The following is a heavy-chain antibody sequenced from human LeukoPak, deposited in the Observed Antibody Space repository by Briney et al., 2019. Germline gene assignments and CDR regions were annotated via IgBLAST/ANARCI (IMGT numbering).Heavy chain of an antibody. J-gene: IGHJ4*02. CDR2: ISATGIRT. Sequence: GRSLRLSCAASGFTFRSYAVTWVRQAPGKGLQWVSAISATGIRTYYADSVKGRFTISRDNSKNTLYLQMNSLRAEDTAVYYCLLTYCVGDCYRVCDYWGQGTLVTVSS. CDR3: LLTYCVGDCYRVCDY. D-gene: IGHD2-21*02. CDR1: GFTFRSYA. V-gene: IGHV3-23*01.